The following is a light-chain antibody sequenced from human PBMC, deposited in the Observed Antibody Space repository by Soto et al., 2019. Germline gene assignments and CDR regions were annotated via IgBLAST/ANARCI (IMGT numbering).Light chain of an antibody. J-gene: IGKJ5*01. V-gene: IGKV3-20*01. CDR3: QRYGSSPIT. CDR1: QSVTSNY. CDR2: DAS. Sequence: TVLRQSPDTLSLSPGERATLSCRASQSVTSNYLAWYQQKPGQAPRLLIYDASSRATGIPDRFSGSGSGTDFTLTISRLEPEDFAVYFCQRYGSSPITFVQGTRLEIK.